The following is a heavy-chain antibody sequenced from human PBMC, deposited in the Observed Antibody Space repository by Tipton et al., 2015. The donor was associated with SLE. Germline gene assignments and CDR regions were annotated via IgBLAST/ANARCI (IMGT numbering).Heavy chain of an antibody. J-gene: IGHJ2*01. V-gene: IGHV4-39*07. Sequence: TLSLTCTVSGGSISSSSYYWGWVRQPPGKGLEWIGSIYYSGSTYYNPSLKSRVTISVDTSKNQFSLKLSSATAADTAVYYCARHGYCSGGSCYSEWYFDLWGRGTLVTVSS. CDR2: IYYSGST. D-gene: IGHD2-15*01. CDR3: ARHGYCSGGSCYSEWYFDL. CDR1: GGSISSSSYY.